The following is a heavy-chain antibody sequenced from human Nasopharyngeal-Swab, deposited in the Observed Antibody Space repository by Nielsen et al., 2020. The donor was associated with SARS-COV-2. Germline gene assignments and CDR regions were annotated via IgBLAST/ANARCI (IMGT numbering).Heavy chain of an antibody. CDR1: GFTFSDYY. V-gene: IGHV3-11*04. CDR3: ARADGSSFDY. D-gene: IGHD6-13*01. Sequence: GESLKISCAASGFTFSDYYMSWIRQAPGKGLEWVSYISSSGSTIYYADSVKGRFTISRDNAKNSLYLQMSSLRAEDTAVYYCARADGSSFDYWGQGTLVTVSS. J-gene: IGHJ4*02. CDR2: ISSSGSTI.